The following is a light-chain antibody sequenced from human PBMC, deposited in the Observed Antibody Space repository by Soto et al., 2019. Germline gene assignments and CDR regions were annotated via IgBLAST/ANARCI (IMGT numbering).Light chain of an antibody. CDR1: QDINKY. V-gene: IGKV1-39*01. Sequence: DIQMTQSPSSLSAAVGDRVTITCRASQDINKYLNWYHQTPGKAPKLLIFSTSTLYSGVPSRFRSSRSGTDFTLTISSLQPEDFATYYCQQSYSSPYTFGQGTTVESK. J-gene: IGKJ2*01. CDR3: QQSYSSPYT. CDR2: STS.